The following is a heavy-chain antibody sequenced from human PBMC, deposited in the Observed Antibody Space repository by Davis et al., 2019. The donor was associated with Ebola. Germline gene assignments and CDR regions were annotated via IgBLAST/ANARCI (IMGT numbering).Heavy chain of an antibody. V-gene: IGHV3-30*02. CDR2: IRSEATSQ. J-gene: IGHJ4*02. Sequence: GESLKISCAASGFTFSSNAMSWVRQAPGKGLEWVAFIRSEATSQDYGKSVQGRFFISRDDSKNTLYLQMNSLRVDDTAVYFCARDGPNYDVDYWGQGTLVTVSA. D-gene: IGHD3-22*01. CDR3: ARDGPNYDVDY. CDR1: GFTFSSNA.